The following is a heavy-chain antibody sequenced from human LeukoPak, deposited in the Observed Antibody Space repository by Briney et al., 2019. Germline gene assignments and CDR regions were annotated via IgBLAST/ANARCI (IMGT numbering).Heavy chain of an antibody. J-gene: IGHJ4*02. CDR3: ASRDGPQGAFDY. D-gene: IGHD5-24*01. Sequence: GASGKVSCKASGYTFTGYYIHWVRQAPGQGLEWMGWINPNSGVTNYAQKFQGRVTMTRDTSISTAYMELSRLTSDDTAVFYCASRDGPQGAFDYWGQGTLVTVSS. CDR1: GYTFTGYY. CDR2: INPNSGVT. V-gene: IGHV1-2*02.